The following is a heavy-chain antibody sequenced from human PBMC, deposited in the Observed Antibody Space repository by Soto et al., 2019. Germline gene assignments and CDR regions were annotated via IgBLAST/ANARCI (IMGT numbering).Heavy chain of an antibody. Sequence: GGSLSLSCASSGFPCSAYYMNWVRQAPGRGLEWVSVVNGNGGSTYYADSVKGRFTISRDDSKNTLYLQMNSLRAEDTAVYYCRAYSYGQGVDYWGQGTLVTVS. CDR1: GFPCSAYY. CDR3: RAYSYGQGVDY. D-gene: IGHD5-18*01. V-gene: IGHV3-23*01. J-gene: IGHJ4*02. CDR2: VNGNGGST.